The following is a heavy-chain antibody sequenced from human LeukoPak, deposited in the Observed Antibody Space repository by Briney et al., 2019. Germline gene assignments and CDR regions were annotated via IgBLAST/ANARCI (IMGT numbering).Heavy chain of an antibody. D-gene: IGHD6-13*01. CDR2: ISYSGST. Sequence: SETLSLTCAVSGGSASSSNWWSWVRQPPGKGLEWIGEISYSGSTNYNPSLKSRVTVSVDKSKNQLSLELSSVTAADTAVYYCARGGSWYLSFWGQGTLVTVSS. CDR1: GGSASSSNW. V-gene: IGHV4-4*02. J-gene: IGHJ4*02. CDR3: ARGGSWYLSF.